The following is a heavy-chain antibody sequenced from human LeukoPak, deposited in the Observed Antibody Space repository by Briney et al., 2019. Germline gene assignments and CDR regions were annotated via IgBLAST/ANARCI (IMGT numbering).Heavy chain of an antibody. V-gene: IGHV3-33*06. CDR3: AKDAQRGFDYSNSLEY. CDR2: IWNDGSNN. D-gene: IGHD4-11*01. CDR1: GFTFSHYG. J-gene: IGHJ4*02. Sequence: PERSLRLPCAASGFTFSHYGMHWVRQAPGKGLEWVAVIWNDGSNNYYADSVKGRFTISRDNSKNTLYLQMNSLRAEDTAVYYCAKDAQRGFDYSNSLEYWGQGTLVTVSS.